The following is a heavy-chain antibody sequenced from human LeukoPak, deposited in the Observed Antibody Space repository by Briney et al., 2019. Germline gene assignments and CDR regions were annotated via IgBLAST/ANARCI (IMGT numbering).Heavy chain of an antibody. V-gene: IGHV1-18*01. CDR1: GYTFTTYG. D-gene: IGHD3-3*01. J-gene: IGHJ3*02. Sequence: ASVKVSCKASGYTFTTYGISWVRQAPGQGLEWMGWISTYNGNTNYAQKLQGRVTMTTDTSTSTAYMELRSLRSDDTALYYCARDEFGGGPFYDFWSGYYKRDAFDIWGQGTMVTVSS. CDR2: ISTYNGNT. CDR3: ARDEFGGGPFYDFWSGYYKRDAFDI.